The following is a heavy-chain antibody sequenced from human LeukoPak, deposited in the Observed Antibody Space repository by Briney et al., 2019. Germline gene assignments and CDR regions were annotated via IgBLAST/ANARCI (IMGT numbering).Heavy chain of an antibody. D-gene: IGHD3-9*01. V-gene: IGHV3-11*01. J-gene: IGHJ6*02. CDR3: AREVVIFPDYYYYGMDV. CDR2: ISRSGDTL. Sequence: GGSLRLSCAASGFTFRDYYMTWIRQAPGKGLEWISYISRSGDTLYYSDSVEGRFTISRDNTKNSLYLQMNSLRADDTAVYYCAREVVIFPDYYYYGMDVWGQGATVTVSS. CDR1: GFTFRDYY.